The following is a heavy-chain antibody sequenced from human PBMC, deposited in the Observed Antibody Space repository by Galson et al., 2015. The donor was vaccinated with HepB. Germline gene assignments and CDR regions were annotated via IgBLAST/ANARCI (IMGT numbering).Heavy chain of an antibody. D-gene: IGHD6-13*01. CDR3: AKFEDAAFDY. Sequence: SLRLSCAASGFTFSNYAMSWVRQAPGKGLEWVSTISGSGGSTYYADSVKGRFTISRDNSKNTLYLQMHSLRAEDTALYYCAKFEDAAFDYWGQGALVTVSS. J-gene: IGHJ4*02. V-gene: IGHV3-23*01. CDR2: ISGSGGST. CDR1: GFTFSNYA.